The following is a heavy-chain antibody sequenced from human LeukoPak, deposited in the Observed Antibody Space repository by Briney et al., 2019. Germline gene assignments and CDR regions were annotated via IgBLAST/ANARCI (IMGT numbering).Heavy chain of an antibody. Sequence: ASVKVSCKASGYTFTSYGISWVRQAPGQGLEWMGWTSAYNGNTNYAQKLQGRVTMTTDTSTSTAYMELRSLRSDDTAVYYCARDRYDFWSGSYTGPDYWGQGTLVTVSS. CDR3: ARDRYDFWSGSYTGPDY. CDR2: TSAYNGNT. CDR1: GYTFTSYG. J-gene: IGHJ4*02. V-gene: IGHV1-18*01. D-gene: IGHD3-3*01.